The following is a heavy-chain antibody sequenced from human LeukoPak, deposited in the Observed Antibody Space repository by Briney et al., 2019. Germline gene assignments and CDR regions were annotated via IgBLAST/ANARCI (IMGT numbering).Heavy chain of an antibody. CDR3: ATTRGGGYYYDSSGYWSYGY. J-gene: IGHJ4*02. V-gene: IGHV1-8*01. Sequence: ASVKVSCKASGYTFTSYDINWVRQATGQGLEWMGWMNPNSGNTGYAQKFQGRVTMTRNTSISTAYMELSSLRSEDTAVYYCATTRGGGYYYDSSGYWSYGYWGQGTLVTVSS. D-gene: IGHD3-22*01. CDR1: GYTFTSYD. CDR2: MNPNSGNT.